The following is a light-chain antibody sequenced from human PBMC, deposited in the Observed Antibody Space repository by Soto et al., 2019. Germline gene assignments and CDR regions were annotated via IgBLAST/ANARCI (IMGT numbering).Light chain of an antibody. J-gene: IGKJ3*01. Sequence: EIVLTQSPATLSSSPGETATPSCRASQSVGTSLAWYQQKPGQAPRLLIYDASNRPTGIPDMFNGSLSGTDFTLNISSREPEEFAVYYCQQRRSWPRITFGPGTKVDI. CDR1: QSVGTS. CDR2: DAS. CDR3: QQRRSWPRIT. V-gene: IGKV3-11*01.